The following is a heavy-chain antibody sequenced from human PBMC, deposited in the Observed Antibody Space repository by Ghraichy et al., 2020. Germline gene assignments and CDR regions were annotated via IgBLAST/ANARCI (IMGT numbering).Heavy chain of an antibody. CDR2: INTGTGGT. V-gene: IGHV1-2*06. CDR1: GYKLSDYY. Sequence: ASVKVSCKASGYKLSDYYLFWLRQAPGQGPEWLGRINTGTGGTNYAQKFQARVTMTRDPSINTAYLELSGLTSDDSAVYYCAVLISSVVSVDFWGQGTRVTVSS. D-gene: IGHD2/OR15-2a*01. CDR3: AVLISSVVSVDF. J-gene: IGHJ4*02.